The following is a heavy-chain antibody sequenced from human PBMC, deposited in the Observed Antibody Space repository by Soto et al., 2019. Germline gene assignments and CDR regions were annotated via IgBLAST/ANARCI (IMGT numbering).Heavy chain of an antibody. J-gene: IGHJ5*02. CDR3: VRGGSNYAS. Sequence: EVQLVESGGGLVQPGGSLRLSCTASGFTFSDSWMTWVRQAPGKGLEWVARIKQDESDKKYADSVKGRFSISRDNAKNSMYLQMDSLRGEDTAVYYCVRGGSNYASWGQGTLVTVSS. V-gene: IGHV3-7*01. CDR2: IKQDESDK. CDR1: GFTFSDSW. D-gene: IGHD4-4*01.